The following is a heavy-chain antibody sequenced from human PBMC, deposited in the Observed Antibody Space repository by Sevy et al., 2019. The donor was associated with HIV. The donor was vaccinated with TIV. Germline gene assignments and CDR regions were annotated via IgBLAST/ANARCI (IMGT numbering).Heavy chain of an antibody. CDR2: FDPEDGET. CDR3: ATTKDYYDSSGSPFDD. Sequence: ASVKVSCKVSGSTLTRLAIHWVRQAPGKGPEWMGSFDPEDGETIYSQKFQGRVTMTEDTSTDTGYMELSSLRSEDTAVYYCATTKDYYDSSGSPFDDWGQATLVTVSS. D-gene: IGHD3-22*01. V-gene: IGHV1-24*01. J-gene: IGHJ4*02. CDR1: GSTLTRLA.